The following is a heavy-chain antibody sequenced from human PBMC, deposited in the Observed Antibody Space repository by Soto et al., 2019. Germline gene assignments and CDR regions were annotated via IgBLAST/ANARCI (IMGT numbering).Heavy chain of an antibody. CDR1: GFNFSSYA. J-gene: IGHJ4*02. CDR2: ISGSGGST. D-gene: IGHD4-4*01. Sequence: PGGSLRLSCAASGFNFSSYAMSWVRQAPGKGLEWVSAISGSGGSTYYADSVKGRFTIYRNNSKNTLYLQINSLRAEDTAVYYCAKDLVTRTHYFDSWGQGTLVTSPQ. CDR3: AKDLVTRTHYFDS. V-gene: IGHV3-23*01.